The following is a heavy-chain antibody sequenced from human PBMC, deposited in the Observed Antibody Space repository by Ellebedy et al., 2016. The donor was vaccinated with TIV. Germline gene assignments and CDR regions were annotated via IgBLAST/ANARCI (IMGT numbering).Heavy chain of an antibody. J-gene: IGHJ4*02. D-gene: IGHD3-16*01. Sequence: PGGSLRLSCAASGFTFDDYAMHWVRQAPGKGLEWVSGISWNSGSIGYADSVKGRFTISRDNTKNSLNLQMNSLRVEDTAVYYCVRDGSYDYGDYWGQGTVVTVSS. CDR2: ISWNSGSI. V-gene: IGHV3-9*01. CDR3: VRDGSYDYGDY. CDR1: GFTFDDYA.